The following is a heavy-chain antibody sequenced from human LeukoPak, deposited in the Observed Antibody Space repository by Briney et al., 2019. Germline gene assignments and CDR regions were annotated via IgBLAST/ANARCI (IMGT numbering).Heavy chain of an antibody. V-gene: IGHV3-64D*09. D-gene: IGHD3-3*01. CDR3: VKGGVVTSRPLGY. Sequence: GGSLRLSCSASGFTFSGYAMHWVRQAPGKGLEYVSGISSDGGTSYYEDSVKGRFTISRDRSKNTLYLQMSSLRAEDTAVYYCVKGGVVTSRPLGYWGQGTLVIVSS. CDR2: ISSDGGTS. J-gene: IGHJ4*02. CDR1: GFTFSGYA.